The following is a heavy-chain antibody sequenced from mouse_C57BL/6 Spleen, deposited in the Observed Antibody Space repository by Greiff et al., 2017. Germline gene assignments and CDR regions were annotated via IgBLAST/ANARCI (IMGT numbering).Heavy chain of an antibody. CDR1: GFTFSSYG. CDR2: ISSGGSYT. J-gene: IGHJ2*01. CDR3: ARETGD. V-gene: IGHV5-6*01. D-gene: IGHD4-1*01. Sequence: EVKLMESGGDLVKPGGSLKLSCAASGFTFSSYGMSWVRQTPDKRLEWVATISSGGSYTYYPDSVKGRFTISRDNAKNTLYLQMSSLKSEDTAMYYCARETGDWGQGTTLTVSS.